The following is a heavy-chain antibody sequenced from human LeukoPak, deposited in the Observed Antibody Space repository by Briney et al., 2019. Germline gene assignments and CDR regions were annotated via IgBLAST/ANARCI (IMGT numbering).Heavy chain of an antibody. D-gene: IGHD3-10*01. J-gene: IGHJ4*02. V-gene: IGHV4-39*01. CDR1: GGSISSSSYY. CDR2: IYYSGST. CDR3: ARQVRAGGSGSYIYFPFDY. Sequence: SETLSLTCTVSGGSISSSSYYWGWIRQPPGKGLEWIGSIYYSGSTYYNPSLKSRVTISVDTSKNQFSLKLSSVTAADTAVYYCARQVRAGGSGSYIYFPFDYWGQGTLVTVSS.